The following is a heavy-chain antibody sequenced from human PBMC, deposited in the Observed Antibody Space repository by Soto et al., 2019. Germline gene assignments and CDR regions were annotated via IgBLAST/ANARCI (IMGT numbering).Heavy chain of an antibody. CDR3: ARRPPMRSQNWFDP. CDR2: ISAYNGNT. D-gene: IGHD2-2*01. CDR1: GYTFTSYG. V-gene: IGHV1-18*01. Sequence: GASVKVSCKASGYTFTSYGISWVRQAPGQGLEWMGWISAYNGNTNYAQKLQGRVTMTTDTSTSTAYMELRSLRSDDTAVYYCARRPPMRSQNWFDPWGQGTLVTVSS. J-gene: IGHJ5*02.